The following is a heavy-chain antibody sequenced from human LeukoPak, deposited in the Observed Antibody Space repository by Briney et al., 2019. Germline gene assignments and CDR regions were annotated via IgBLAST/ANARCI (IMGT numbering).Heavy chain of an antibody. V-gene: IGHV5-51*01. D-gene: IGHD2-2*01. CDR1: GYSFTSYW. CDR2: IYPGDSDT. Sequence: PGESLKISCKGSGYSFTSYWIGWVRQMPGKGLEWMGIIYPGDSDTRYSPSFQGQVTISADKSISTAYLHWSSPKASDAAMYYCARHFARGSMTSPAGYWGQGTLVTVSS. J-gene: IGHJ4*02. CDR3: ARHFARGSMTSPAGY.